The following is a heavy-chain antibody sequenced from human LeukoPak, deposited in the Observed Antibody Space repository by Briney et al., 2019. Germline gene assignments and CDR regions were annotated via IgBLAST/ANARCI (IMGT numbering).Heavy chain of an antibody. CDR3: ARPVVTAILDY. J-gene: IGHJ4*02. CDR1: GFTFSSYW. D-gene: IGHD2-21*02. CDR2: IKQGGSEK. Sequence: GGSLRLSCAASGFTFSSYWMSWVRQAPGKGLVWVANIKQGGSEKYYVDSGKGRFTISEDNAKNSLYLQMNSLRAEDTAVYYCARPVVTAILDYWGQGTLVTVSS. V-gene: IGHV3-7*01.